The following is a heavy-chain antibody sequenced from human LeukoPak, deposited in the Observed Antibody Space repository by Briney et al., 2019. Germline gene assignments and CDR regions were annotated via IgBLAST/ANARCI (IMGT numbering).Heavy chain of an antibody. V-gene: IGHV3-23*01. Sequence: GGSLRLSCAASGFTFRSYAMSWVRQAPGKGLEWVSGISGSGGSTYYGDSVKGRFIISRDNSKNMVYLQMNSLRADDTAVYYCAKDLRSIVLSIAIRGYFDYWGQGTVVTVSS. J-gene: IGHJ4*02. CDR1: GFTFRSYA. CDR2: ISGSGGST. CDR3: AKDLRSIVLSIAIRGYFDY. D-gene: IGHD2-2*02.